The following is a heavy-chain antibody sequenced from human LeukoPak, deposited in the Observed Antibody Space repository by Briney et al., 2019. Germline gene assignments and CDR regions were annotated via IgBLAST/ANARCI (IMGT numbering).Heavy chain of an antibody. D-gene: IGHD3-10*01. J-gene: IGHJ4*02. V-gene: IGHV3-13*04. CDR3: ARASGSYYDFDY. Sequence: PGGSLRLSCADSGFSSSSYDLHWVRQATGKGLEWVSAIGVAGDTYYPDSVKGRFTISRENAKNSLYLQMNSLRAGDTAVYYCARASGSYYDFDYWGQGTLVTVSS. CDR2: IGVAGDT. CDR1: GFSSSSYD.